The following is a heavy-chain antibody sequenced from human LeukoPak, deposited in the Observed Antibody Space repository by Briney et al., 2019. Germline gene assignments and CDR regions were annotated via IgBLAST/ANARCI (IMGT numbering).Heavy chain of an antibody. CDR1: GGSFSGYY. D-gene: IGHD2-15*01. Sequence: SETLSLTCAVYGGSFSGYYWSWIRQPPGKGLEWIGEVNHSGSTNYNPSLKSRVTISVDTSENQFSLKLSSVTAADTAVYYCARGRVYCSGGSCYRLEFDYWGQGTLVTVSS. J-gene: IGHJ4*02. CDR3: ARGRVYCSGGSCYRLEFDY. CDR2: VNHSGST. V-gene: IGHV4-34*01.